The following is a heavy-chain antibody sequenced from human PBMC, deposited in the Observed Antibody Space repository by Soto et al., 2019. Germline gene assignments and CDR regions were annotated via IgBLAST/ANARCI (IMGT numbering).Heavy chain of an antibody. Sequence: QVQLVQSGAEVKKPGSSVKVSCKASGGTFSSYAISWVRQAPGQGLEWMGGIIPIFGTANYAQKFQGRVTITADESTSTAFMQMSILRSEDTAVYYCARPTDGYNYYGMDVWGQGTTVTVSS. CDR1: GGTFSSYA. CDR2: IIPIFGTA. CDR3: ARPTDGYNYYGMDV. J-gene: IGHJ6*02. V-gene: IGHV1-69*01.